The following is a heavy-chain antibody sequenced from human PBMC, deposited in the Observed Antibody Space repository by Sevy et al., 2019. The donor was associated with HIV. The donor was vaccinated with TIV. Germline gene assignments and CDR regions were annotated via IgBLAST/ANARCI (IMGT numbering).Heavy chain of an antibody. CDR1: GGSISSYY. CDR2: IYYSGST. CDR3: ASSTGGRDFWSGRFDY. J-gene: IGHJ4*02. Sequence: ETLSLTCTVSGGSISSYYWSWIRQPPGKGLEWIGYIYYSGSTNYNASLKSRVTISVDTSKNQFSLKLSSVTAADTAVYYCASSTGGRDFWSGRFDYWGQGTLVTVSS. V-gene: IGHV4-59*01. D-gene: IGHD3-3*01.